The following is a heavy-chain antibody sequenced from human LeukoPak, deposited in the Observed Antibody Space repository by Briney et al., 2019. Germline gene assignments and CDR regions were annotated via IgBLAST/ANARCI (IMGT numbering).Heavy chain of an antibody. J-gene: IGHJ4*02. D-gene: IGHD3-3*01. V-gene: IGHV4-31*03. Sequence: SETLSLTCTVSGDSISNGVKYWSWIRQHPGKGLEWIGYIYYSGSTYYNPSLKSRVTISVDTSKNQFSLKLSSVTAADTAVYYCARAGTYYDFWSGYPIFDYWGQGTLVTVSS. CDR2: IYYSGST. CDR3: ARAGTYYDFWSGYPIFDY. CDR1: GDSISNGVKY.